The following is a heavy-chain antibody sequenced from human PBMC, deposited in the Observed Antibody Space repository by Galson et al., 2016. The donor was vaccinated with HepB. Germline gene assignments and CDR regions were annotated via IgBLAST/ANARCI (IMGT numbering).Heavy chain of an antibody. CDR1: GFTFRSYW. J-gene: IGHJ4*02. Sequence: SLRLSCAASGFTFRSYWMTWVRQAPGKGLERVSFIYSGGDTYYADSVRGRFTISRDNSKNTLYLQMNSLIAEDTAVYYCARGGNYAGSWGQGTLVTVSS. D-gene: IGHD3-16*01. CDR3: ARGGNYAGS. CDR2: IYSGGDT. V-gene: IGHV3-66*01.